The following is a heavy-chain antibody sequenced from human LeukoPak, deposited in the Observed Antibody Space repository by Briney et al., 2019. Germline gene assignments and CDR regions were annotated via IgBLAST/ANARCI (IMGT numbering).Heavy chain of an antibody. V-gene: IGHV3-30*04. CDR1: GFTFSSYA. CDR3: ASVLYSGRYFDC. CDR2: ISYDGSNK. J-gene: IGHJ4*02. Sequence: GRSLRLSCAASGFTFSSYAMHWVRQAPGKGLEWVAVISYDGSNKYYADSVKGRFTISRDNSKNTLYLQMNSLRAEDTAVYYCASVLYSGRYFDCWGQGTLVTVSS. D-gene: IGHD1-26*01.